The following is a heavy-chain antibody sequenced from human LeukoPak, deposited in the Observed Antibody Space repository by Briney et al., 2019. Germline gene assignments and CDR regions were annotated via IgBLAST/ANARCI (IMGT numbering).Heavy chain of an antibody. D-gene: IGHD3-10*01. CDR3: AGRYYHGSGHLENWFDP. V-gene: IGHV3-7*03. Sequence: GGSLRLSCAASGFTFSSYWMSWVRQAPGKGLEWVANIKQDGSEKYYVDSVKGRFTISRDNAKNSLYLQMNSLRAEDTAVYYCAGRYYHGSGHLENWFDPWGQGTLVTVSS. CDR2: IKQDGSEK. CDR1: GFTFSSYW. J-gene: IGHJ5*02.